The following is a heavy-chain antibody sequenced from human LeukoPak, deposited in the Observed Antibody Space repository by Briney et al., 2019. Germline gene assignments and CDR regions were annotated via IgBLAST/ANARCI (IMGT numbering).Heavy chain of an antibody. Sequence: PSGTLSLTCAVSGGSISSSNWWSWVRQPPGKGLEWIGEIYHSGSTNYNPSLKSRVTISVDKSKNQFSLKLSSVTAADTAVYYCARGNYDILTGKGYYFDYWGQGTLVTVSS. CDR3: ARGNYDILTGKGYYFDY. V-gene: IGHV4-4*02. CDR2: IYHSGST. J-gene: IGHJ4*02. D-gene: IGHD3-9*01. CDR1: GGSISSSNW.